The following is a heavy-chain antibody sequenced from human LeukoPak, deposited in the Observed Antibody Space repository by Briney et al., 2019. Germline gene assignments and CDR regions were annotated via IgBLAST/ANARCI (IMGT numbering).Heavy chain of an antibody. CDR1: GGSISSSSYY. D-gene: IGHD3-10*01. V-gene: IGHV4-39*07. CDR2: IYYSGST. Sequence: SETLSLTCTVSGGSISSSSYYWGWIRQPPGKGLEWIGSIYYSGSTYYNPSLKSRVTISVDTSKNQFSLKLSSVTAADTAVYYCARVRGSSRSTNQDYYYYYMDVWGKGTTVTVSS. J-gene: IGHJ6*03. CDR3: ARVRGSSRSTNQDYYYYYMDV.